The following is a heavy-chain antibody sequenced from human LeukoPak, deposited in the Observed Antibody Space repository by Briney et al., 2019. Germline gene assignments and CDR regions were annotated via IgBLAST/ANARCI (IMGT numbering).Heavy chain of an antibody. J-gene: IGHJ5*02. CDR2: IYYGGST. V-gene: IGHV4-39*01. CDR1: GGSISSSSYY. D-gene: IGHD1-26*01. CDR3: ARHRIRKGATDWFDP. Sequence: SQTLSLTCIVSGGSISSSSYYWGWIRQPPGKGLEWIGSIYYGGSTYYNPSLKSRVTISVDTSKNQFSLKLSSVTAADTAVYYCARHRIRKGATDWFDPWGQGTLVTVSS.